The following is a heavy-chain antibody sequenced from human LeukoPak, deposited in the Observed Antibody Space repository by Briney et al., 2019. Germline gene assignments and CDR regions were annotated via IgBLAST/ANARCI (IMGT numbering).Heavy chain of an antibody. CDR3: ARRVLLWFGIRNYFDY. Sequence: SETLSLTCAVYGGTFSGYYWSWIRQPPGKGLEWIGEINHSGNTNYNPSLKSRVTISVDTSKNQFSLKLSSATAADTAVYYCARRVLLWFGIRNYFDYWGQGTLVTVSS. D-gene: IGHD3-10*01. CDR2: INHSGNT. V-gene: IGHV4-34*01. J-gene: IGHJ4*02. CDR1: GGTFSGYY.